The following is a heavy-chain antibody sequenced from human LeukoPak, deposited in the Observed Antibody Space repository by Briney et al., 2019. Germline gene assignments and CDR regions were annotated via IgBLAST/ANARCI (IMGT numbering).Heavy chain of an antibody. Sequence: SETLSLTCTVSGGSITTSYYYWGWVRQPPGKGLEWIGTIFYSGSSYYNPPLKSRVTFSVDTSNNQFSLKLGSVTAADTAVYYCARYCGSGVSYVGAFDIWGQGTMVVVSS. V-gene: IGHV4-39*01. CDR2: IFYSGSS. J-gene: IGHJ3*02. D-gene: IGHD2-21*01. CDR3: ARYCGSGVSYVGAFDI. CDR1: GGSITTSYYY.